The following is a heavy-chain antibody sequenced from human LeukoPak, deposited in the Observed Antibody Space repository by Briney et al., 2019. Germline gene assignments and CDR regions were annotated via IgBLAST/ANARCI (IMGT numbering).Heavy chain of an antibody. CDR3: AKDFGSSGWYSDAFDI. Sequence: GGSLRLSCTASGFTFSSYGMHWVRQAPGKGLEWVAVISYDGSNKYYADSVKGRFTISRDNSKNTLYLQMNSLRAEDTAVYYCAKDFGSSGWYSDAFDIWGQGTMVTVSS. V-gene: IGHV3-30*18. J-gene: IGHJ3*02. CDR2: ISYDGSNK. CDR1: GFTFSSYG. D-gene: IGHD6-19*01.